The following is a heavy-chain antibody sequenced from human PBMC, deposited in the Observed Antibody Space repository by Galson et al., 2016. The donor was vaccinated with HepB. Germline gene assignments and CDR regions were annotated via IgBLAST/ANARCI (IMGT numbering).Heavy chain of an antibody. CDR2: FSGSLVTT. D-gene: IGHD2-2*02. CDR3: AKAPLGTCSGARFYSFDI. V-gene: IGHV3-23*01. Sequence: SLRLSCAASGFTFSNYAMSWVRQAPRKGLEWVSAFSGSLVTTYYADSVKGRFTISRDNSKNTLYLQMNSLRGEDTAVYYCAKAPLGTCSGARFYSFDIWSQGTMVTVSS. J-gene: IGHJ3*02. CDR1: GFTFSNYA.